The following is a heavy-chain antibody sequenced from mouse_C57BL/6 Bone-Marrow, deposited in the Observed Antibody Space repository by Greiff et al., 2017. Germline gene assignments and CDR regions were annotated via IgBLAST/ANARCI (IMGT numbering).Heavy chain of an antibody. CDR1: GYNIKDDY. V-gene: IGHV14-4*01. CDR3: TTDCYLRSAWFAY. D-gene: IGHD2-3*01. J-gene: IGHJ3*01. CDR2: IDPENGDT. Sequence: EVQLQQSGAELVRPGASVKLSCTASGYNIKDDYMNWVKQRPEQGLEWIGWIDPENGDTEYASKFQGKATITADTSSNTAYLQLSSLTSEDTAVYYCTTDCYLRSAWFAYWGQGTLVTVSA.